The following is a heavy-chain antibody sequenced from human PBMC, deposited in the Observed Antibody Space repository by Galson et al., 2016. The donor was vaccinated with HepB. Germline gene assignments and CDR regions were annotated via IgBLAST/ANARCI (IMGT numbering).Heavy chain of an antibody. D-gene: IGHD2-2*01. CDR3: AKKAATSCYSTIDT. CDR1: GFTLSNFA. Sequence: SLRLSCATSGFTLSNFAMSWVRQAPGKGLEWVSSISGSGENTYYAVSVKGRFTISGDKSVNRLYLQMNRLRADDTAVYYCAKKAATSCYSTIDTWGQGTLVTVSS. V-gene: IGHV3-23*01. J-gene: IGHJ5*02. CDR2: ISGSGENT.